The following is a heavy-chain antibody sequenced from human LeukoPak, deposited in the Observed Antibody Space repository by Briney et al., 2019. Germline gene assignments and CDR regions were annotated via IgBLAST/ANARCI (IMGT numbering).Heavy chain of an antibody. CDR1: GFTFSSYS. D-gene: IGHD6-13*01. CDR3: ARDSALPYSSSADF. Sequence: PGGSLRLSCAASGFTFSSYSMNWVRQPPGKGLEWVSYISGSSSTKYYADSVKGRFTISRDNAKNSLYLQMNSLRAEDTAVYYCARDSALPYSSSADFWGHGTLVIISS. CDR2: ISGSSSTK. V-gene: IGHV3-48*01. J-gene: IGHJ4*01.